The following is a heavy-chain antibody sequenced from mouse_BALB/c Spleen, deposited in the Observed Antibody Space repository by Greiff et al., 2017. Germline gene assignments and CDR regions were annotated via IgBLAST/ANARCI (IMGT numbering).Heavy chain of an antibody. D-gene: IGHD4-1*01. CDR2: IDPANGNT. CDR3: EANWDYAMDY. CDR1: GFNIKDTY. J-gene: IGHJ4*01. Sequence: EVQLHQSGAELVKPGASVKLSCTASGFNIKDTYMHWVKQRPEQGLEWIGRIDPANGNTKYDPKFQGKATITADTSSNTAYLQLSSLTSEDTAVYYCEANWDYAMDYWGQGTSVTVSS. V-gene: IGHV14-3*02.